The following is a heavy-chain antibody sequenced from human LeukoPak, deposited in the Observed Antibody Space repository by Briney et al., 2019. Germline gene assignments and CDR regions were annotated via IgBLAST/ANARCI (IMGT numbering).Heavy chain of an antibody. CDR3: AKDILLTAMIDY. CDR2: ISGDGGST. CDR1: GFPFDDYD. V-gene: IGHV3-43*02. Sequence: GGPLRLSCAASGFPFDDYDMHWVRQAPGKGLEWVSLISGDGGSTYYADSVKGRFIFSRDNSKNSLYLQMNSLRTEDTALYYCAKDILLTAMIDYWGQGTLVTVSS. J-gene: IGHJ4*02. D-gene: IGHD5-18*01.